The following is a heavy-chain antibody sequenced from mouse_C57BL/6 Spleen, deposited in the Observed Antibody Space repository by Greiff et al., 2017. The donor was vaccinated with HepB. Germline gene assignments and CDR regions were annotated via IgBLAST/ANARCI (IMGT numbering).Heavy chain of an antibody. J-gene: IGHJ2*01. CDR2: IDPENGDT. Sequence: VQLQQSGAELVRPGASVKLSCIASGFNIKDDYMHWVKQRPEQGLEWIGWIDPENGDTEYASKFQGKATITADTSSNTAYLQLSSLTSEDTAVYYCTTSTTVVAPLDYWGQGTTLTVSS. D-gene: IGHD1-1*01. CDR1: GFNIKDDY. V-gene: IGHV14-4*01. CDR3: TTSTTVVAPLDY.